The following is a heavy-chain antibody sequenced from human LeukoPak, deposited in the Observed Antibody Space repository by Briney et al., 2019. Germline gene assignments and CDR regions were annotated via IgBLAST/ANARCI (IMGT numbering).Heavy chain of an antibody. Sequence: GGSLRLSCAASGFTFSNYAMSWVRQAPGKGLEWVSTISGSDGSTYYADSVKGRFTISRDNSKNTLYLQMNSLRAEDTAVYYCAGGNYYDSSEFDYWGQGTLVTASS. CDR1: GFTFSNYA. CDR3: AGGNYYDSSEFDY. D-gene: IGHD3-22*01. CDR2: ISGSDGST. J-gene: IGHJ4*02. V-gene: IGHV3-23*01.